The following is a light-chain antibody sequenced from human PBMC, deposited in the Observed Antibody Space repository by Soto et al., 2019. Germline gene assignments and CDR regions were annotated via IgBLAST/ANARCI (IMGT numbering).Light chain of an antibody. J-gene: IGLJ2*01. CDR1: SRDVGGYSY. V-gene: IGLV2-14*03. CDR2: DVN. Sequence: QSALTQPASVSGSPGQSITISCTGTSRDVGGYSYVSWYQQHPGEAPKLMIYDVNNRPSGVSDRFSGSKSGNTASLTISGLQAEDESDYYCSSFTSYSTLVFGGGTKLTVL. CDR3: SSFTSYSTLV.